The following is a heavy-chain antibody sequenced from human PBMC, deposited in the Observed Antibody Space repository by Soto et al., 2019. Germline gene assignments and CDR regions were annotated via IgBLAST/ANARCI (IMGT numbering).Heavy chain of an antibody. J-gene: IGHJ4*02. CDR1: GFTFSTYN. CDR3: ASDRTSSLSSGTSFEY. Sequence: PGGSLRLSCAASGFTFSTYNMNWVRQAPGKGLEWVSSISSGSSYIYYADSVTGRFTVSRDNAKKSLFLQMNSLRAEDTAVCYCASDRTSSLSSGTSFEYWGQGTLVTVSS. CDR2: ISSGSSYI. D-gene: IGHD6-19*01. V-gene: IGHV3-21*01.